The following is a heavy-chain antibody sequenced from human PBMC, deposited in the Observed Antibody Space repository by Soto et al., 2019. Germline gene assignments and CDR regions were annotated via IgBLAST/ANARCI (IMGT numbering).Heavy chain of an antibody. CDR2: IYYSGST. Sequence: PSETLSLTCTVSVGSISSGGYYWSWIRQHPGKGLEWIGYIYYSGSTYYNPSLKSRVTISVDTSKNQFSLKLSSVTAADTAVYYCARGPGTMAKIDYWGQGTLVTVSS. CDR3: ARGPGTMAKIDY. J-gene: IGHJ4*02. CDR1: VGSISSGGYY. V-gene: IGHV4-31*03. D-gene: IGHD3-10*01.